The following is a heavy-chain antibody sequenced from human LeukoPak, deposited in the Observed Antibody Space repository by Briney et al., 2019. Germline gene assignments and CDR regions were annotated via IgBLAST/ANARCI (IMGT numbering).Heavy chain of an antibody. V-gene: IGHV4-34*01. CDR3: ARGGLWLRGFDY. CDR1: GGSFSGYY. J-gene: IGHJ4*02. CDR2: INHTGST. Sequence: SETLSLTCAVYGGSFSGYYWRWIRQPPGKGLEWIGEINHTGSTNYNPSLKSRVTISVDTSKNQFSLKLSSVTAADTAVYYCARGGLWLRGFDYWGQGTLVTVSS. D-gene: IGHD5-12*01.